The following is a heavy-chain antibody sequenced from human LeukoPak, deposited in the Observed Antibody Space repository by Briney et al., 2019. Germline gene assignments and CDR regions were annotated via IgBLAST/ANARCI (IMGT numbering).Heavy chain of an antibody. D-gene: IGHD6-13*01. Sequence: SETLSLTCTVSGGSISSSSYYWGWIRQPPGKGLEWIGSMYYSGTTYYNPSLKSRVTISVDTSKNQFSLKLSSVTAADTAVYYCARDGSAAGPTGYWGQGSLVTVSS. V-gene: IGHV4-39*07. CDR2: MYYSGTT. J-gene: IGHJ4*02. CDR3: ARDGSAAGPTGY. CDR1: GGSISSSSYY.